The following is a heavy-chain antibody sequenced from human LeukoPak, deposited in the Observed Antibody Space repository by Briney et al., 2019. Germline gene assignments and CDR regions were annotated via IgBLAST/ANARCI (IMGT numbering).Heavy chain of an antibody. CDR1: GYTFTSYA. Sequence: ASVKVSCKASGYTFTSYAMNWVRQAPGQGLEWMGWINTNTGNPTYAQGFTGRFVFSLDTSVSTAYLQISSLKAEDTAVYYCARDSSSRHTNWFDPWGQGTLVTVSS. CDR3: ARDSSSRHTNWFDP. CDR2: INTNTGNP. J-gene: IGHJ5*02. D-gene: IGHD6-13*01. V-gene: IGHV7-4-1*02.